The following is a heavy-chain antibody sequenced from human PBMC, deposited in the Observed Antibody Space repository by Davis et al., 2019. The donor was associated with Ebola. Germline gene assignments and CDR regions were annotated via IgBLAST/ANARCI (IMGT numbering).Heavy chain of an antibody. J-gene: IGHJ4*02. CDR1: GFTFSSYS. V-gene: IGHV3-21*01. CDR3: ARGQPAAAGADY. D-gene: IGHD6-13*01. CDR2: ISSSSSYI. Sequence: PGGSLRLSCAASGFTFSSYSMNWVRQAPGKGLEWVSSISSSSSYIYYADSVKGRFTISRDNAKNSLYLQMNSLRAEDTAVYYCARGQPAAAGADYWGQGTLVTVSS.